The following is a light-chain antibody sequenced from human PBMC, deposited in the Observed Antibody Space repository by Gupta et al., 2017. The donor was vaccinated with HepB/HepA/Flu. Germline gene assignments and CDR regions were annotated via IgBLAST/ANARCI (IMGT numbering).Light chain of an antibody. CDR1: LAISNF. CDR2: DAS. V-gene: IGKV1-33*01. Sequence: DIQMTQSPSSLSASVGDRVTITCQASLAISNFLNWYQQKPGKAPKLLIYDASNLESGVPSRFSGSGSVTDFTFTSSSRQPEDIATYYWQQDDSLMTFGGGTKVEIK. CDR3: QQDDSLMT. J-gene: IGKJ4*01.